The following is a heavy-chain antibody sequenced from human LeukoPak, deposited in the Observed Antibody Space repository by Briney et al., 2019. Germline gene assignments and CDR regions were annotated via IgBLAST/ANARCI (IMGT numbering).Heavy chain of an antibody. CDR1: GGTFSSYA. CDR2: IIPILGIA. Sequence: SVKVSCKASGGTFSSYAISWVRQAPGQGLEWMGRIIPILGIANYAQKFQGRVTITADKSTSTAYMELSSLRSEDTAVYYCARTLNGDYGWYFDLWGQGTLVTVSS. CDR3: ARTLNGDYGWYFDL. D-gene: IGHD4-17*01. J-gene: IGHJ2*01. V-gene: IGHV1-69*04.